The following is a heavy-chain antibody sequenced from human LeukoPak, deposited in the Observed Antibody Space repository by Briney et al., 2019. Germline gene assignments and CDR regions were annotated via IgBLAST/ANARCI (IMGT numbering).Heavy chain of an antibody. D-gene: IGHD6-6*01. CDR2: ISYDGSNK. Sequence: PGGSLRLSCTVSGFTFSNAWPNWVRQAPGKGLEWVAVISYDGSNKYYADSVKGRFTISRDNSKNTLYLQMNSLRAEDTAVYYCARAGRFYSSSPSYYYYYGMDVWGQGTTVTVSS. J-gene: IGHJ6*02. V-gene: IGHV3-30*03. CDR1: GFTFSNAW. CDR3: ARAGRFYSSSPSYYYYYGMDV.